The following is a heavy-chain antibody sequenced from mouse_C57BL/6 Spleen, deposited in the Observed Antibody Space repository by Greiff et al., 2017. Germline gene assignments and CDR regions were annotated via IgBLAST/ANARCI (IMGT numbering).Heavy chain of an antibody. V-gene: IGHV3-6*01. CDR2: ISYDGSN. CDR1: GYSIPSGYY. CDR3: ARGGDYYGYAMDY. Sequence: VQLQESGPGLVKPSQSLSLTCSVTGYSIPSGYYWNWIRQFPGNKLEWMGYISYDGSNNYNPSLKNRISITRDTSKNQFFLKLNSVTTEDTATYYCARGGDYYGYAMDYWGQGTSVTVSS. J-gene: IGHJ4*01. D-gene: IGHD1-1*01.